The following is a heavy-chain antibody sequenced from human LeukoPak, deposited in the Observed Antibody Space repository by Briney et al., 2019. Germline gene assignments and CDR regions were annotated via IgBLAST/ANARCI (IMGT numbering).Heavy chain of an antibody. CDR2: ISAYNGNT. CDR1: GYTFTSYG. CDR3: ARDGAYNWNALTYDAFDI. J-gene: IGHJ3*02. D-gene: IGHD1-20*01. V-gene: IGHV1-18*01. Sequence: ASVKVSCKASGYTFTSYGISWVRQAPGQGLEWVGWISAYNGNTNYAQKLQGRVTMTTDTSTSTAYMELRSLRSDDTAVYYCARDGAYNWNALTYDAFDIWGQGTMVTVSS.